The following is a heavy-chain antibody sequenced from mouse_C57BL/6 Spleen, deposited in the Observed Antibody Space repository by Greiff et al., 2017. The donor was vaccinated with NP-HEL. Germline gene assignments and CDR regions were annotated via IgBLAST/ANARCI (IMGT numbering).Heavy chain of an antibody. D-gene: IGHD1-1*01. CDR2: INPNNGGT. Sequence: EVQLQQSGPELVKPGASVKIPCKASGYTFTDYNMDWVKQSHGKSLEWIGDINPNNGGTIYNQKFKGKATLTVDKSSSTAYMELRSLTSEDTAVYYCARRETVVAYYYAMDYWGQGTSVTVSS. CDR3: ARRETVVAYYYAMDY. V-gene: IGHV1-18*01. J-gene: IGHJ4*01. CDR1: GYTFTDYN.